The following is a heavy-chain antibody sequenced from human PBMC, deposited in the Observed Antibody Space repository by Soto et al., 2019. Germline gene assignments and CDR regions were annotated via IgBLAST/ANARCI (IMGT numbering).Heavy chain of an antibody. D-gene: IGHD5-12*01. CDR3: ASIWTYMVATRTGAFDI. CDR2: IYHSGST. Sequence: SETLSLTCAVSGGSISSSNWWSWVRQPPGKGLEWIGEIYHSGSTNYNPSLKSRVTISVDKSKNQFSLKLSSVTAADTAVYYCASIWTYMVATRTGAFDIWGQGTMVTVSS. CDR1: GGSISSSNW. V-gene: IGHV4-4*02. J-gene: IGHJ3*02.